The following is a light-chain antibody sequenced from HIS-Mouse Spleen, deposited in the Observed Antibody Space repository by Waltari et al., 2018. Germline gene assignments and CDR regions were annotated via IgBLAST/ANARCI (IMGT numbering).Light chain of an antibody. V-gene: IGLV2-14*03. CDR3: SSYTSSSFNVV. J-gene: IGLJ2*01. CDR1: SSDVGGYNY. CDR2: DVS. Sequence: QSALTQPASVSGSPGQSITISCTGTSSDVGGYNYVSWYQQHPGQAPKLMIYDVSSRASGVSNGFSGSKSGNTASLTISGLQAEDEADYYCSSYTSSSFNVVFGGGTKLTVL.